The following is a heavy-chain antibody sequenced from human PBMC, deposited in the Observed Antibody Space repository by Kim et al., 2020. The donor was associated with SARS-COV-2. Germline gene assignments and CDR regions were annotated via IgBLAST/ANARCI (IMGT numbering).Heavy chain of an antibody. V-gene: IGHV4-39*01. CDR2: IYYSGST. Sequence: SETLSLTCTVSGGSISSSSYYWGWIRQPPGKGLEWIGSIYYSGSTYYNPSLKSRVTISVDTSKNQFSLKLSSVTAADTAVYYCARARPFVPAATWFDPWGQGTLVTVSS. CDR1: GGSISSSSYY. D-gene: IGHD2-2*01. J-gene: IGHJ5*02. CDR3: ARARPFVPAATWFDP.